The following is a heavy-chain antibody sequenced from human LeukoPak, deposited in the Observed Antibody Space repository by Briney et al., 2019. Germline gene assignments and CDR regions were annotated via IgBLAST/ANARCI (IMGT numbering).Heavy chain of an antibody. V-gene: IGHV3-9*01. J-gene: IGHJ4*02. CDR1: GFTFDDYA. Sequence: GGSLRLSCAASGFTFDDYAMHWVRQAPGKGLEWVSGISWNSGSIGYADSVKGRFTISRDNAKNSLYLQMNSLRAEDTALYYCAKGLIAVAGHSDYWGQGTLVTVSS. CDR3: AKGLIAVAGHSDY. D-gene: IGHD6-19*01. CDR2: ISWNSGSI.